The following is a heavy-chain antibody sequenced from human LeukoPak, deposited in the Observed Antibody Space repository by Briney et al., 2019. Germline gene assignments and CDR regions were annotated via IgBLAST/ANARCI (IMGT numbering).Heavy chain of an antibody. J-gene: IGHJ4*02. V-gene: IGHV4-39*01. CDR3: ARVNSDIAVAGTQLDY. CDR1: GGSISSNGYY. CDR2: IYYSGIS. D-gene: IGHD6-19*01. Sequence: SETLSLTCTVSGGSISSNGYYWGWIRQSPGEGLEWIGNIYYSGISYYNASLKSRVTISVDTSKNQFSLKVRSVTAADTAVYYCARVNSDIAVAGTQLDYWGQGTLVTVSS.